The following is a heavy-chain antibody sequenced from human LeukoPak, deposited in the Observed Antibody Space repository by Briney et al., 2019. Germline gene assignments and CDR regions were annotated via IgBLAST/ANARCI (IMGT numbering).Heavy chain of an antibody. CDR3: AKDTHYYDSSGYWD. CDR1: GFTFDDYA. CDR2: ISWNSGSI. D-gene: IGHD3-22*01. V-gene: IGHV3-9*01. Sequence: PGRSLRLSCAASGFTFDDYAMHWVRQAPGKGLEWVSGISWNSGSIGYADSVKGRFTISRDNAKNFLYLQMNSLRAEDTALYYCAKDTHYYDSSGYWDWGQGTLVTVSS. J-gene: IGHJ4*02.